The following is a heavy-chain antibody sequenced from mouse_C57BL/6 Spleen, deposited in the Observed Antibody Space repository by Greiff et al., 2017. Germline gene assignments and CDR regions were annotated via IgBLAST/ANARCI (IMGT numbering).Heavy chain of an antibody. CDR3: ASSTGTFWFAY. D-gene: IGHD4-1*01. CDR2: IWSGGST. CDR1: GFSLTSYG. J-gene: IGHJ3*01. V-gene: IGHV2-2*01. Sequence: VQVVESGPGLVQPSQSLSITCTVSGFSLTSYGVHWVRQSPGKGLEWLGVIWSGGSTDYNAAFISRLSISKDNSKSQVFFKMNSLQADDTAIYYCASSTGTFWFAYWGQGTLVTVSA.